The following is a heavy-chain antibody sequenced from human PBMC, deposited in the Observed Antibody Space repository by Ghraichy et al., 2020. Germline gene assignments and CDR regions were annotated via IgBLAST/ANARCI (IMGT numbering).Heavy chain of an antibody. V-gene: IGHV3-11*06. Sequence: GGSLRLSCAASGFTFSDHYMSWIRQAPGKGLEWVSYMSTSSFTKYADSVKGRFTISRDNPKNSLYLQMNSLRVEDTAVYYCARVPTAGNLENYWYFDLWGRGTLVTVSS. CDR3: ARVPTAGNLENYWYFDL. CDR1: GFTFSDHY. J-gene: IGHJ2*01. CDR2: MSTSSFT. D-gene: IGHD3-3*01.